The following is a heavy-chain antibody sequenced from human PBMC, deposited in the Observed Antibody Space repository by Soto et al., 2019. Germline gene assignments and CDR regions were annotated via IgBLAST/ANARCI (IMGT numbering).Heavy chain of an antibody. CDR1: GGSVKSGRYY. CDR3: ATGGSYYFDS. J-gene: IGHJ4*02. V-gene: IGHV4-61*01. Sequence: QVQLQESGPGLVKPSETLSLTCTVSGGSVKSGRYYWNWIRQPPGKGLEWIGYLYYSGSINYNPSLESRVTISVDTSNNQFSLKLSSLTAADTAVYYCATGGSYYFDSWGQGTLVTVSS. CDR2: LYYSGSI.